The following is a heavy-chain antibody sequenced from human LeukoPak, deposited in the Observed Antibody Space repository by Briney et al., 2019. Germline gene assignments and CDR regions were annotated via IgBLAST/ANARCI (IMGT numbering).Heavy chain of an antibody. CDR1: GGSISSYY. D-gene: IGHD1-26*01. Sequence: SETLSLTCTVSGGSISSYYWSWIRQPTGKGLEWIGYIYYSGSTNYNPSLKSRVTISVDTSKNQFSLKLSSVTAADTAVYYCARALTGYSRYYFDYWGQGTLVTVSS. CDR3: ARALTGYSRYYFDY. CDR2: IYYSGST. V-gene: IGHV4-59*01. J-gene: IGHJ4*02.